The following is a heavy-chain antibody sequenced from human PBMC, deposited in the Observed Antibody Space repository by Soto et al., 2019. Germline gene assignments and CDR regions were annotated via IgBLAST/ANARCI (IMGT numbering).Heavy chain of an antibody. V-gene: IGHV1-69*13. D-gene: IGHD2-21*02. CDR1: GGTFKTES. Sequence: SVKVSCKYSGGTFKTESINWVRQAPGQGLEWMGGILPIFGTADYAPRFQGRVTITADEATRTAYMELSSLRSQDTAVYFCARGQEYGGNSSSLDIWDQGTMVTVSS. CDR3: ARGQEYGGNSSSLDI. CDR2: ILPIFGTA. J-gene: IGHJ3*02.